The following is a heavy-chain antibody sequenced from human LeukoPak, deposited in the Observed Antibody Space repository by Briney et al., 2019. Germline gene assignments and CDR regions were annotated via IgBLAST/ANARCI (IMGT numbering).Heavy chain of an antibody. CDR1: GFIFSDYG. D-gene: IGHD3-16*01. V-gene: IGHV3-30*18. J-gene: IGHJ6*02. CDR2: ISFDGKNK. CDR3: AKDLEPYSDYEAIHYYYGMDV. Sequence: GGSLRLSCVVSGFIFSDYGMNWVRQAPGKGLEWVAVISFDGKNKFYADSVKGRFSISRDSSKNTLYLQMNSLRAEDTAVYYCAKDLEPYSDYEAIHYYYGMDVWGQGTTVTVSS.